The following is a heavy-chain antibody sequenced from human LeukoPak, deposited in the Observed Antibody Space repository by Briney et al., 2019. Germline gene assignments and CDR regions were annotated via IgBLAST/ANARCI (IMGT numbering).Heavy chain of an antibody. CDR3: ARGRVTIFGVVITGRYYYMDV. Sequence: ASVKVSCKASGYTFTSYGISWVRQAPGQGLEWMGWISDYNGNTNYAQKLQGRVTITTDTSTSTAYMELRSLRSDDTAVYYCARGRVTIFGVVITGRYYYMDVWGKGTTVTVSS. V-gene: IGHV1-18*01. CDR1: GYTFTSYG. D-gene: IGHD3-3*01. CDR2: ISDYNGNT. J-gene: IGHJ6*03.